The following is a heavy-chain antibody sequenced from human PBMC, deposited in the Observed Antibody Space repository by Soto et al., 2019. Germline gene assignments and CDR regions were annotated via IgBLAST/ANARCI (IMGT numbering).Heavy chain of an antibody. V-gene: IGHV3-33*08. CDR2: IRFDGSSI. CDR3: ARDGVGGTVFFGYLDY. D-gene: IGHD1-26*01. J-gene: IGHJ4*02. CDR1: GFTFANYA. Sequence: GGSLRLSCAASGFTFANYAMHWVRQAPGKGLEWVAVIRFDGSSIYYGDFVQGRFTISRDNSKNTLYLQMNSLRADDTAVYYCARDGVGGTVFFGYLDYWGPGALVTVSS.